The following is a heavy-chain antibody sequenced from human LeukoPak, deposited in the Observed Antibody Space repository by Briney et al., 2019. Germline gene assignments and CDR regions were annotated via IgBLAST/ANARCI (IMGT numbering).Heavy chain of an antibody. Sequence: GGSLRPSCAASGFTFSSYWMHWVRQAPGKGLVWVSRINSDGSSTSYADSVKGRFTISRDNAKNTLYLQMNSLRAEDTAVYYCARDSTYYYGSGSYSDFDYWGQGTLVTVSS. CDR1: GFTFSSYW. CDR2: INSDGSST. CDR3: ARDSTYYYGSGSYSDFDY. J-gene: IGHJ4*02. D-gene: IGHD3-10*01. V-gene: IGHV3-74*01.